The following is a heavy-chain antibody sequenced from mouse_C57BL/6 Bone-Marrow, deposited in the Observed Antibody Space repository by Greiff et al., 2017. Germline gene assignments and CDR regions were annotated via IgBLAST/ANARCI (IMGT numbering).Heavy chain of an antibody. D-gene: IGHD2-4*01. J-gene: IGHJ3*01. CDR1: EYEFPSHD. V-gene: IGHV5-2*01. CDR2: INSAGGST. CDR3: ARHKGYDYDWFAY. Sequence: EVQGVESGGGLVQPGESLTLSCESNEYEFPSHDMSWVRKTPEKRLELVAAINSAGGSTYYPDTMERRFIISRDNTRKTLYLQMSSLRSEDTALYYCARHKGYDYDWFAYWGQGTLVTVSA.